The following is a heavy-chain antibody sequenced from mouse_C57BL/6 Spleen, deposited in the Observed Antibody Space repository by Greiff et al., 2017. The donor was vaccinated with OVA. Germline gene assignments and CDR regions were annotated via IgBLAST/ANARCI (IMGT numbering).Heavy chain of an antibody. J-gene: IGHJ2*01. CDR1: GYTFTDYN. Sequence: VQLKESGPELVKPGASVKIPCKASGYTFTDYNMDWVKQSHGKSLEWIGDINPNNGGTIYNQKFKGKATLTVDKSSSTAYMELRSLTSEDTAVYYCARNLGSSPYYFDYWGQGTTLTVSS. CDR3: ARNLGSSPYYFDY. D-gene: IGHD1-1*01. CDR2: INPNNGGT. V-gene: IGHV1-18*01.